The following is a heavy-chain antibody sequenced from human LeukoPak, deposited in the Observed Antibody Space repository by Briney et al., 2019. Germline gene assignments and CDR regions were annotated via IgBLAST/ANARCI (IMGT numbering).Heavy chain of an antibody. D-gene: IGHD3-16*01. J-gene: IGHJ4*02. CDR2: IGAHNAKT. CDR3: ARVTLKNLGFEC. V-gene: IGHV1-18*01. CDR1: GHTFTTYG. Sequence: ASVKVSCKGSGHTFTTYGFSWVRQAPGQGLEWMGGIGAHNAKTTYAQKFQGRVTMSTDTSTNTAYMELRTLRSDDTAVYYCARVTLKNLGFECWGQGTLVTVSS.